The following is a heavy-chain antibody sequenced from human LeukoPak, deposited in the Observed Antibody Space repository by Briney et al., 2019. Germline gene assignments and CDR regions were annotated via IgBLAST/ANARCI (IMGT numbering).Heavy chain of an antibody. D-gene: IGHD4-23*01. V-gene: IGHV3-21*01. Sequence: GGSLRLSCAASGITFSSYSMNWVRQAPGKGLEWVSSISSSSSYIYYADSVKGRFTISRDNAKNSLYPQMNSLRAEDTAVYYCARDGRLRWYINWFDPWGQGTLVTVSS. J-gene: IGHJ5*02. CDR1: GITFSSYS. CDR2: ISSSSSYI. CDR3: ARDGRLRWYINWFDP.